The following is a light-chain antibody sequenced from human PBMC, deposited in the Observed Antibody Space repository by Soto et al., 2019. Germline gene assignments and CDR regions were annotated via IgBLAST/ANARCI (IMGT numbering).Light chain of an antibody. J-gene: IGKJ1*01. CDR3: QQYNSYPWT. CDR1: QSISSW. V-gene: IGKV1-5*03. Sequence: DIQMTQSPSTLSASVGDRVTITCWASQSISSWLAWYQQKPGKAPKLLIYKASSLESGVPSRFSGSGSGTEFTLTISSLQPDDFATYYGQQYNSYPWTFGQGTKVEIK. CDR2: KAS.